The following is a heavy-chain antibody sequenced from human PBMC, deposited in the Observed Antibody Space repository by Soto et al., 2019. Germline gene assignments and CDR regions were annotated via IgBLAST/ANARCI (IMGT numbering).Heavy chain of an antibody. CDR3: AREAQRLLLWRWFDP. D-gene: IGHD3-10*01. CDR2: INHSGST. Sequence: SETLSLTCAVYGGSFSGYYWSWIRQPPGKGLEWIGEINHSGSTNYNPSLKSRVTISVDTSKNQFSLKLSSVTAADTAVYYCAREAQRLLLWRWFDPWGQGTLVT. V-gene: IGHV4-34*01. CDR1: GGSFSGYY. J-gene: IGHJ5*02.